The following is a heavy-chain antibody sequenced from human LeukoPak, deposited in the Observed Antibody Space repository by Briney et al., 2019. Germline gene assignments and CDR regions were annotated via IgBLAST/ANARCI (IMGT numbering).Heavy chain of an antibody. CDR1: GFTFSSYA. V-gene: IGHV3-23*01. CDR3: AKEGPAAIVYYYYYMDV. D-gene: IGHD2-2*02. J-gene: IGHJ6*03. CDR2: ISGSGGST. Sequence: GGSLRLSCAAYGFTFSSYAMSWVRQAPGKGLEWVSAISGSGGSTYYADSVKGRFTISRDNSKNTLYLQMNSLRAEDTAVYYCAKEGPAAIVYYYYYMDVWGKGTTVTVSS.